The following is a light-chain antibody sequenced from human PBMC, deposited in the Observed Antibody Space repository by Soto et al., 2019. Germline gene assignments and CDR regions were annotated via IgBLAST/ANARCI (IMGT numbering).Light chain of an antibody. J-gene: IGKJ5*01. CDR1: QSVSSKY. Sequence: DIVLTQSPGTLSLSPGERATLSCRVSQSVSSKYLAWYQQKPGQAPRFLIYAASSRATGIPDRFSGSGSGTDLTLTISRLEPEDFAVYYCQHYGSSPPITFGQGTRLEIK. CDR2: AAS. V-gene: IGKV3-20*01. CDR3: QHYGSSPPIT.